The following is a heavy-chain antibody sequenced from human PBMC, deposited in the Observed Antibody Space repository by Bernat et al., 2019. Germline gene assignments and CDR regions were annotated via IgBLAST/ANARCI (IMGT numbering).Heavy chain of an antibody. J-gene: IGHJ4*02. Sequence: QVHLQESGPGLVKPSETLSLTCAVSTLSMRSAYYWVWVRQPPGKGLEWIGSISQSGSTYYSPSIESRVTISIETSKFQFSLKLTSMTAADTAVYYCAKVPNPYGDHSDVPILWGQGTLVTVSS. D-gene: IGHD4-17*01. V-gene: IGHV4-38-2*01. CDR1: TLSMRSAYY. CDR3: AKVPNPYGDHSDVPIL. CDR2: ISQSGST.